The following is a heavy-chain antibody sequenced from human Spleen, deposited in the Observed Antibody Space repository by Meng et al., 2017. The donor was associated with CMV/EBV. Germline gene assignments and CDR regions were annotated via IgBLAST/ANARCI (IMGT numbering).Heavy chain of an antibody. CDR1: GYTFTGYY. CDR3: ATTTVARSGSWYFDS. D-gene: IGHD4-23*01. V-gene: IGHV1-2*02. CDR2: INPDSGGT. Sequence: ASVKVSCKASGYTFTGYYMHWVRQAPGQGLEWIGWINPDSGGTNYAQKFQGRVSMTRATSISTPYMELSRLRSDDTAVYYCATTTVARSGSWYFDSWGQGMLVTVSS. J-gene: IGHJ4*02.